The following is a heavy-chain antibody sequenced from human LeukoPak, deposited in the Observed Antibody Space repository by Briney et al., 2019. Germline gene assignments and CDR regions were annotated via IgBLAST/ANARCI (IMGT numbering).Heavy chain of an antibody. V-gene: IGHV3-11*03. J-gene: IGHJ4*02. CDR1: GFSFTDYP. D-gene: IGHD6-13*01. Sequence: GGSLRLSCATSGFSFTDYPMNWVRQAPGKGLEWVSNIRTSAEGANYAYYADSVKGRVTISRDDAKNTLYLQMNSLTAEDTAVYYCANGYSSSWYSFDYWGQGTLVTVSS. CDR3: ANGYSSSWYSFDY. CDR2: IRTSAEGANYA.